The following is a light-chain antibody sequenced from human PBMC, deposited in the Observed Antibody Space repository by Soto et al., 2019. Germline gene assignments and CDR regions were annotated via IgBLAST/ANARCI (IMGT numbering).Light chain of an antibody. J-gene: IGKJ1*01. V-gene: IGKV1-8*01. Sequence: AIRMTQSPSSLSASAGDRVTITCRASQDISPDLDWYQQKPGKAPNLLIFDASTLQSGGQSRFSGSGAGADFTYTIGSLQSEESANYYCQQYYRLRTFGQGTKVEVK. CDR2: DAS. CDR1: QDISPD. CDR3: QQYYRLRT.